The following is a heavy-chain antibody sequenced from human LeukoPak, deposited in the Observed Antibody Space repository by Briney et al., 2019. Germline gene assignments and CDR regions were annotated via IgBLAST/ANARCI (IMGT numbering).Heavy chain of an antibody. V-gene: IGHV3-11*06. D-gene: IGHD3-22*01. CDR1: GFTFGDYY. J-gene: IGHJ3*02. Sequence: GGSLILSCAASGFTFGDYYLTWVRQAPGKGLECVSHISPGGRYTDYADSVKGRFTISRDNARNSLFLQMDSLRAEDTAVYYCARDIRSYYDSSAYSPATFDIWGQGTMVTVSS. CDR3: ARDIRSYYDSSAYSPATFDI. CDR2: ISPGGRYT.